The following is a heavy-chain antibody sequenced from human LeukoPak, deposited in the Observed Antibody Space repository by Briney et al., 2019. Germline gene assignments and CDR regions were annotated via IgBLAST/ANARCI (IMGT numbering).Heavy chain of an antibody. Sequence: PGGSLRLSCAASGFTFSSYGMNWVRQAPGKGLEWFSFISSSSTYINYADSVKGRFTISRDNAKNSLYLQMNSLRAEDTAVYYCARLCIVGTKSAFDIWGQGTMVTVSS. V-gene: IGHV3-21*01. CDR3: ARLCIVGTKSAFDI. D-gene: IGHD1-26*01. CDR2: ISSSSTYI. CDR1: GFTFSSYG. J-gene: IGHJ3*02.